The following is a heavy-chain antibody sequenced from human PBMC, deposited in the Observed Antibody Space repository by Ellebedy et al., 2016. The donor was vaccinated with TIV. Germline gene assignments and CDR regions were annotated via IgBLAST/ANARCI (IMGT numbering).Heavy chain of an antibody. CDR1: GSSISDYY. V-gene: IGHV4-59*08. D-gene: IGHD2-15*01. CDR2: IYDKIGDS. Sequence: SETLSLTCSVSGSSISDYYWTWIRQPPGKGLEWIGFIYDKIGDSNYSPSLKSRVTISIDNTKNQLSLKLSSLTAADTAVYYCARHIVVPTPGFEYWGRGALVTVSS. CDR3: ARHIVVPTPGFEY. J-gene: IGHJ4*02.